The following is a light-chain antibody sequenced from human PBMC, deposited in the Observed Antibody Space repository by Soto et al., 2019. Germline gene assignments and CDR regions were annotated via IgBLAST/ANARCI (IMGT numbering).Light chain of an antibody. CDR1: QSISSG. CDR3: QQSYTTPRT. CDR2: VAS. Sequence: DIQMTQSPSTLSASVGDRVTITCRASQSISSGLAWYQQKPGKAPELLIYVASSLQSGVPSRFSGSGSGTHFTLTINSLQPEDFATYYCQQSYTTPRTFGQGTKV. V-gene: IGKV1-39*01. J-gene: IGKJ1*01.